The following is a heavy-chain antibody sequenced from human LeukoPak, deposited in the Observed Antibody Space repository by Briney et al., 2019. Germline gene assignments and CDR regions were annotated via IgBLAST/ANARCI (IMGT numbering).Heavy chain of an antibody. J-gene: IGHJ3*02. CDR3: AREVDSTGYLSDAFDI. CDR2: IWNDGRTK. D-gene: IGHD3-22*01. Sequence: GGSLRLSCAASGFSFNNYGMHWVRQAPGKGLEWVAVIWNDGRTKEYGDSVKGRFTISRDHSKSTLDLQMNSLRAEDTAVYYCAREVDSTGYLSDAFDIWGQGTMVTVSS. CDR1: GFSFNNYG. V-gene: IGHV3-33*01.